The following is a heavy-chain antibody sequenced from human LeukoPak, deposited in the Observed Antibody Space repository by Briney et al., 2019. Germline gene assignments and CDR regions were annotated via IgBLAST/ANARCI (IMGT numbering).Heavy chain of an antibody. V-gene: IGHV3-48*01. D-gene: IGHD6-13*01. CDR1: GFTFSSYA. Sequence: GGSLRLSCAASGFTFSSYAMSWIRQAPGKGLEWVSYVNTRGSIIYYADSVKGRFSISRDNAKNSLYLQMNSLRAEDTAVYYCARDSAVWSSSWYFDYWGQGTLVTVSS. J-gene: IGHJ4*02. CDR2: VNTRGSII. CDR3: ARDSAVWSSSWYFDY.